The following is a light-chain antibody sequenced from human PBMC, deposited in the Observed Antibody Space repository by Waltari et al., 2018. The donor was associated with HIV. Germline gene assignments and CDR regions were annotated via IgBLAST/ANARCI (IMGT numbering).Light chain of an antibody. V-gene: IGLV2-23*02. J-gene: IGLJ3*02. CDR1: SRDVGASTL. CDR3: CSYAGSGLV. Sequence: QSALTQSASVSGSPGQSITISCTGTSRDVGASTLVSWYQQHPGEVPKLLIYEVTKRPSGVSTRFSGSKSANTASLTISGLQAEDEADYYCCSYAGSGLVFGGGTKLTVL. CDR2: EVT.